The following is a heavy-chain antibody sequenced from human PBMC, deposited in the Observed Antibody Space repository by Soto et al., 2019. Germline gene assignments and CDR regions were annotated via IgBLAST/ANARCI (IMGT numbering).Heavy chain of an antibody. CDR2: ISSSSSYI. D-gene: IGHD6-13*01. Sequence: EVQLVESGGGLVKPGGSLRLSCAASGFTFSSYSMNWVRQAPGKGLEWVSSISSSSSYIYYADSVKGRFTISRDNAKNSLYLQMNSLRAEDTAVYYCARGGATAGTNFDYWGQGTLVTVSS. CDR3: ARGGATAGTNFDY. CDR1: GFTFSSYS. J-gene: IGHJ4*02. V-gene: IGHV3-21*01.